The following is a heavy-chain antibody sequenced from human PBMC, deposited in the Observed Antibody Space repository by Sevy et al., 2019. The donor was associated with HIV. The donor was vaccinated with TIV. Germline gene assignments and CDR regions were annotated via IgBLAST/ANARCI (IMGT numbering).Heavy chain of an antibody. J-gene: IGHJ4*02. CDR2: ISSSGSTI. D-gene: IGHD3-22*01. CDR1: GFTFSDYY. CDR3: ARDYYDSSGYYYGGGLDY. Sequence: GGSLRLSCAASGFTFSDYYMSWIRQAPGKGLEWVSYISSSGSTIYYADSVKGRFTISRDNAKNSLYLQMNSLRAEDTAVYYCARDYYDSSGYYYGGGLDYWGQGTPVTVSS. V-gene: IGHV3-11*01.